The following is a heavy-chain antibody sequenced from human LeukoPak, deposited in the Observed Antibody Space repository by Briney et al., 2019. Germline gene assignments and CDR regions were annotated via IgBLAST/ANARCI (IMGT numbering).Heavy chain of an antibody. CDR1: GYTLTSYD. Sequence: ASVRVSCKASGYTLTSYDINWVRQATGQGLEWMGWMNPDTGNTGYAQKFQGRVTMTRNTSITTAYMELSSLQSEDTAVYYCARNLAGYSRLHYFDYWGQGTLVTVSS. J-gene: IGHJ4*02. CDR2: MNPDTGNT. D-gene: IGHD2-15*01. V-gene: IGHV1-8*01. CDR3: ARNLAGYSRLHYFDY.